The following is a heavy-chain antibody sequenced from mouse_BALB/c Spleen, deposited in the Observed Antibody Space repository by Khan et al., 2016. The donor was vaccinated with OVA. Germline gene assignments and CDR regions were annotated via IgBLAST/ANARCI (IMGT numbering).Heavy chain of an antibody. CDR2: ISPGSGDT. D-gene: IGHD1-2*01. Sequence: QVQLQQSGAELARPGASVKLSCKASGYSFTDYYINWVKQRTGQGLEWIGEISPGSGDTYYNEKFKGKATLTAAKSSSTAYIQLSSLTSEASAVYFGARRNYFGYTFAYWGQGTLVTVAA. J-gene: IGHJ3*01. CDR1: GYSFTDYY. V-gene: IGHV1-77*01. CDR3: ARRNYFGYTFAY.